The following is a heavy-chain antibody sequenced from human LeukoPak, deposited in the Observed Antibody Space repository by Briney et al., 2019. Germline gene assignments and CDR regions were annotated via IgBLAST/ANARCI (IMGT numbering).Heavy chain of an antibody. Sequence: PSQTLSLTCTVSGGSISSGSYYWIWIRQPAGKGLEWIGRIYTSGSTNYNPSLKSRVTISVDTSKNQFSLKLSSVTAADTAVYYCARAVPSYDSSGYRTFDYWGQGTLVTVSS. CDR3: ARAVPSYDSSGYRTFDY. J-gene: IGHJ4*02. V-gene: IGHV4-61*02. CDR1: GGSISSGSYY. D-gene: IGHD3-22*01. CDR2: IYTSGST.